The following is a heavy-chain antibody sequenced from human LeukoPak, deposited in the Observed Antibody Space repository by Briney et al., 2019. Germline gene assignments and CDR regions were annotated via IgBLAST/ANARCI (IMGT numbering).Heavy chain of an antibody. V-gene: IGHV3-23*01. CDR2: ISGSGSGT. CDR3: ARDKGGGYSYTDY. J-gene: IGHJ4*02. CDR1: GFTFSSYA. Sequence: GGSLRLSCAASGFTFSSYAMSWVRQAPGKGLEWVSGISGSGSGTYYPDSVKGRFTISRDNSKNTLDLQMNSLRAEDTAVYYCARDKGGGYSYTDYWGQGTLVTVSS. D-gene: IGHD5-18*01.